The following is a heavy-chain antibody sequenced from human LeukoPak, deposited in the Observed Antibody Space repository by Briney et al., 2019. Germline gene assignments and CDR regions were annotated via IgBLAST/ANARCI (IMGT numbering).Heavy chain of an antibody. CDR2: INPSGGST. Sequence: ASVKVSCKASGYTFTSYYMHWVRQAPGQGLAWMGIINPSGGSTSYAQKFQGRVTMTRDTSTSTVYMELSSLRSEDTAVYYCARGRCSSTSCYLLDYWGQGTLVTVSS. V-gene: IGHV1-46*03. CDR3: ARGRCSSTSCYLLDY. CDR1: GYTFTSYY. D-gene: IGHD2-2*01. J-gene: IGHJ4*02.